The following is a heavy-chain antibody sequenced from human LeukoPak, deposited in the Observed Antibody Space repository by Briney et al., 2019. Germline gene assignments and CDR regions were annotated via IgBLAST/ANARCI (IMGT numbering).Heavy chain of an antibody. J-gene: IGHJ4*02. CDR1: CFTFSSYS. D-gene: IGHD2-2*01. CDR3: ARALGVSQYCSSTSCPLGY. CDR2: ISNSSSSI. Sequence: KPGGSLRLSCAASCFTFSSYSMNWVRQAPGKRLEWVSSISNSSSSIYYADSVKGRFTISRDNAKNSLYLQMNSLRAEDTAVYYCARALGVSQYCSSTSCPLGYWGQGTLVTVSS. V-gene: IGHV3-21*01.